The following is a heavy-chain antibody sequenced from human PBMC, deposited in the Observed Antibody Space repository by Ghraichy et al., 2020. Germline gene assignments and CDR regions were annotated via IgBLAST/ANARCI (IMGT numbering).Heavy chain of an antibody. D-gene: IGHD5-18*01. J-gene: IGHJ4*02. V-gene: IGHV1-69*13. CDR2: IIPIFGTA. CDR3: ARGDNSYGYVDY. CDR1: GGTFSSYA. Sequence: SVKVSCKASGGTFSSYAISWVRQAPGQGLEWMGGIIPIFGTANYAQKFQGRVTITADESTSTAYMELSSLRSEDTAVYYCARGDNSYGYVDYWGQGTLVTVSS.